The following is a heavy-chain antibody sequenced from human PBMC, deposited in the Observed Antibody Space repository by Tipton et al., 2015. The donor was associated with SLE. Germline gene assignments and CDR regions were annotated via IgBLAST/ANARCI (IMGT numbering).Heavy chain of an antibody. CDR1: GYTFTSYG. J-gene: IGHJ6*03. V-gene: IGHV1-18*01. D-gene: IGHD1-1*01. CDR2: ISAYNGNT. CDR3: ARQERKQLEIKGFYYSMDV. Sequence: QSGAEVKKPGASVKVSCKASGYTFTSYGISWVRQAPGQGLEWMGWISAYNGNTNYAQKLQGRVTMTTDTSTSTAYMELRSLRSDDTAVYSWARQERKQLEIKGFYYSMDVGGKATTVAVSS.